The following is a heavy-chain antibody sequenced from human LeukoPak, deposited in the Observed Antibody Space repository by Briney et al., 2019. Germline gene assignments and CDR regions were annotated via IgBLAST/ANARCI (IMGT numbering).Heavy chain of an antibody. V-gene: IGHV3-21*06. CDR1: GFTFSSYN. CDR2: ITSSYL. Sequence: GGSLRLSCAASGFTFSSYNMNWVRQAPGKGPEWVSSITSSYLYYADSVEGRFTISRDNAKNSLYLQMDSLRVEDTAVYYCARDPYSGSYGPYYYYYMDVWGEGTTVTISS. CDR3: ARDPYSGSYGPYYYYYMDV. D-gene: IGHD1-26*01. J-gene: IGHJ6*03.